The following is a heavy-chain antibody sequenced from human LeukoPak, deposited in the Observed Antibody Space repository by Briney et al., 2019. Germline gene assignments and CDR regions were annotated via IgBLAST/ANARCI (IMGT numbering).Heavy chain of an antibody. CDR3: ARDPYSGNYGDYYYYYMDV. J-gene: IGHJ6*03. Sequence: GGSLRLSCAASGFTFSTYNMNWVRQAPGKGLEWVSSITSSSSYIYYADSVKGRFAISRDNAKSSLYLQMNSLRDEDTAVYYCARDPYSGNYGDYYYYYMDVWGKGTTVTISS. V-gene: IGHV3-21*01. D-gene: IGHD1-26*01. CDR2: ITSSSSYI. CDR1: GFTFSTYN.